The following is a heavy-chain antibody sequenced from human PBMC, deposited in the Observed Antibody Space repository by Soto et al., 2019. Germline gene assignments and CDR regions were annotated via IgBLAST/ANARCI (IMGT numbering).Heavy chain of an antibody. V-gene: IGHV1-69*13. J-gene: IGHJ6*02. D-gene: IGHD2-2*01. Sequence: SVKVSCKASGGTFNSYGISWVREAPGQGLDWMGVIIPLYGTVNYAQKFQGRVPITADESTSTAYMELSSLRSEDTAVYYCASDIVVVPAAMEDYYYGMDVWGQGTTVTASS. CDR1: GGTFNSYG. CDR2: IIPLYGTV. CDR3: ASDIVVVPAAMEDYYYGMDV.